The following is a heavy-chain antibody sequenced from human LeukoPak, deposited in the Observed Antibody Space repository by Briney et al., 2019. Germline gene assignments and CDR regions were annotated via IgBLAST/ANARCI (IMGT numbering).Heavy chain of an antibody. V-gene: IGHV1-69-2*01. CDR2: VDPEDGET. Sequence: ASVKVSCKVSGYTFTDYYMHWVQQAPGKGLEWMGLVDPEDGETTYAEKFQGRVTITADTSTDTAYMELSSLRSEDTAVYYCATTPYSGSYRPYYFDYWGQGTLVTVSS. CDR1: GYTFTDYY. D-gene: IGHD1-26*01. CDR3: ATTPYSGSYRPYYFDY. J-gene: IGHJ4*02.